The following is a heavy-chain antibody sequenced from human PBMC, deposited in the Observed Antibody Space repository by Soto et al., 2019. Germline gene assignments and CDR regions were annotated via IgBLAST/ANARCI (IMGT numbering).Heavy chain of an antibody. CDR2: ISGSGGTT. V-gene: IGHV3-23*01. CDR1: GFTFSSHV. J-gene: IGHJ4*02. Sequence: ESVGGLVQPGGSLRLSCAASGFTFSSHVMIWVRQAPGKGLEWVSGISGSGGTTNYEDSVKGRFTISRDNSKNTLYLQMNSLRADDTAVYYCARGRYCGGDCYSFFDYWGQGTLVTVSS. CDR3: ARGRYCGGDCYSFFDY. D-gene: IGHD2-21*02.